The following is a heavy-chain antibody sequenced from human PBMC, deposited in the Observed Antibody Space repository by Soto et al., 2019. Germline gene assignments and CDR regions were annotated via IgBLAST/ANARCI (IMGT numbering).Heavy chain of an antibody. J-gene: IGHJ4*02. Sequence: QVHLVQSGAEVKKPGASVKVSCKGSGYGFTTYGITWVRQAPGQGLEWMAWISAHNGNTNYAQKLQGRVTVTRDTSTSTAYMELRSLRSDDTAVYYCARGRYGDYWGQADLVTVSS. CDR2: ISAHNGNT. V-gene: IGHV1-18*01. CDR1: GYGFTTYG. D-gene: IGHD1-1*01. CDR3: ARGRYGDY.